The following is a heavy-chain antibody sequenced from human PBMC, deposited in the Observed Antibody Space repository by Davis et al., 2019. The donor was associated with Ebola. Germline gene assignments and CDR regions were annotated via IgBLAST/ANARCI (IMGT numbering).Heavy chain of an antibody. D-gene: IGHD2-15*01. CDR1: GFTVSSNY. CDR2: IYSGGST. J-gene: IGHJ6*02. V-gene: IGHV3-53*01. Sequence: GGSLRLSCAASGFTVSSNYMSWVRQAPGKGLEWVSVIYSGGSTYYADSVKGRFTISRDNSKNTLYLQMSSLRAEDTAVYYCAKLPRTDYYYGMDVWGQGTTVTVSS. CDR3: AKLPRTDYYYGMDV.